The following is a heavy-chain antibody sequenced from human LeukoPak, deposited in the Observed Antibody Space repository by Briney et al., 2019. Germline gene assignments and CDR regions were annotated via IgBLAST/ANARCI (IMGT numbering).Heavy chain of an antibody. CDR2: INHSGST. D-gene: IGHD3-10*01. V-gene: IGHV4-34*01. CDR1: GGSFSGYY. CDR3: ARGRGYYGSGKYNWFDP. J-gene: IGHJ5*02. Sequence: SSETLSLTCAVYGGSFSGYYWSWIRQPPGKGLEWIGEINHSGSTNYNPSLKSRVTISVDTSKNQFSLKLSSVTAADTAVYYCARGRGYYGSGKYNWFDPWGQRTLVTVSS.